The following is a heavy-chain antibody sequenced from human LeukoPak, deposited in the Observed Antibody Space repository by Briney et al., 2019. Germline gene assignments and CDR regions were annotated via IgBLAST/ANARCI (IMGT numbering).Heavy chain of an antibody. CDR3: ARDSSDILWFGELFT. CDR1: GFTFSSYW. J-gene: IGHJ4*02. D-gene: IGHD3-10*01. Sequence: AGGSLILSCAASGFTFSSYWMHWVRHAPGKGLVWVSRINSDGSSTSYADSVKGRFTISRDNAKNTLYLQMNSLRAEDTAVYYCARDSSDILWFGELFTGGQGTLVTVSS. CDR2: INSDGSST. V-gene: IGHV3-74*01.